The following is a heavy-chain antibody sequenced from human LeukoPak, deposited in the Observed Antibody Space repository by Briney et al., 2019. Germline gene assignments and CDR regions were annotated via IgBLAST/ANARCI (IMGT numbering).Heavy chain of an antibody. J-gene: IGHJ4*02. V-gene: IGHV3-74*03. D-gene: IGHD3-3*01. CDR1: GFSFSTNY. CDR2: ISSDGSET. CDR3: AKDFWSGYYLLSD. Sequence: GGSLRLSCAASGFSFSTNYMHWVRQAPGKGLEWVSRISSDGSETTYADSVKGRFTISRDNAENTVLLQMNSLRAEDTAMYYCAKDFWSGYYLLSDWGQGTLVTVSS.